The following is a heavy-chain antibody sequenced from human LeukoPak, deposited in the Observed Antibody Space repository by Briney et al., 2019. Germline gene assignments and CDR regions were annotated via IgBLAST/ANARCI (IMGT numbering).Heavy chain of an antibody. V-gene: IGHV1-2*02. CDR2: INPNSGGT. J-gene: IGHJ4*02. CDR1: GYTFTGYY. CDR3: ARAGLAVSSRDYGAPTYYFDY. D-gene: IGHD4-17*01. Sequence: ASVKVSCTASGYTFTGYYMRWVRQAPGQGLEWMGWINPNSGGTNYAQKFQGRVTVTRDTSISTAYMELSRLRSDDTAVYYCARAGLAVSSRDYGAPTYYFDYWGQGTLVTVSS.